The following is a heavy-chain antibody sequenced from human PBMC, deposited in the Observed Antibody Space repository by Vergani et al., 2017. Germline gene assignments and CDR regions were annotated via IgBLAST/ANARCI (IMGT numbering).Heavy chain of an antibody. CDR3: TRDLGGAVAGYLDY. J-gene: IGHJ4*02. V-gene: IGHV3-49*03. CDR2: IRSKAYGGTT. D-gene: IGHD6-19*01. CDR1: GFTFGDYA. Sequence: EVQLVESGGGLVQPGRSLRLSCTASGFTFGDYAMSWFRQAPGKGLEWVGFIRSKAYGGTTEYAASVKGRFTISRDDSKSIDYLQMNSLKTEDTAVYYCTRDLGGAVAGYLDYWGQGTLVTVSS.